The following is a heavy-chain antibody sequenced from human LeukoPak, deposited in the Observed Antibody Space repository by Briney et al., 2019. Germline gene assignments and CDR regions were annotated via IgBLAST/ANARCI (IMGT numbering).Heavy chain of an antibody. CDR3: ARGSTDYDFWSDSTDPDAFDV. V-gene: IGHV5-51*01. Sequence: GESLKISCKGSGYSFTNYWIGWVRQMPGKGLEWMGIIYPGDSDTRYSPSFQGQVTISADKSISTVYLQWSSLKASDTAMYYCARGSTDYDFWSDSTDPDAFDVWGQGTMVTVSS. CDR1: GYSFTNYW. D-gene: IGHD3-3*01. CDR2: IYPGDSDT. J-gene: IGHJ3*01.